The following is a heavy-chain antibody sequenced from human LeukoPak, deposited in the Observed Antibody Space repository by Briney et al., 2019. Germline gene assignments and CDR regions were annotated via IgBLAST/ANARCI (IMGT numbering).Heavy chain of an antibody. D-gene: IGHD2-2*01. CDR2: ISSSSSTI. J-gene: IGHJ4*02. CDR1: GFTFSSYS. Sequence: GGSLRLSCAASGFTFSSYSMNWVRQAPGKGLEWVSYISSSSSTIYYADSVKGRFTISRDNAKNSLYLQMNSLRAEDTAVYYCAKDEGHIVVVPAALDYWGQGTLVTVSS. V-gene: IGHV3-48*01. CDR3: AKDEGHIVVVPAALDY.